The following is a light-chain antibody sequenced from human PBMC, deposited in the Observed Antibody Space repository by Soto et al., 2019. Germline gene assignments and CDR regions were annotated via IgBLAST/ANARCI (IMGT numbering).Light chain of an antibody. Sequence: QAALTQPASESGSPGEAIAISCTGTSSDVGGYSYVSWYQQQPGKAPKLVISDVSNRPSGVSDRFSGSKSGNTASLTISGLQTEDEADYYCASYTTSSTYVFGTGTKVTVL. CDR3: ASYTTSSTYV. CDR2: DVS. CDR1: SSDVGGYSY. J-gene: IGLJ1*01. V-gene: IGLV2-14*01.